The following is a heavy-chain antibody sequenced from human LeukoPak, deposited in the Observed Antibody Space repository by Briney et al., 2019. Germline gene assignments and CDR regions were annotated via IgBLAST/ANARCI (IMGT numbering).Heavy chain of an antibody. CDR2: ISSSSSLI. Sequence: GGSLRLSCTASGFTFSYYSMNWVRQAPGRGLEWVSCISSSSSLIFYSDSVRGRFTISRDNAKNLLYLHMNSLRVEDTAVYYCAKVDRGDYSSSPVPYYNYYMNVWGKGTTVTVSS. V-gene: IGHV3-21*01. CDR1: GFTFSYYS. D-gene: IGHD6-13*01. CDR3: AKVDRGDYSSSPVPYYNYYMNV. J-gene: IGHJ6*03.